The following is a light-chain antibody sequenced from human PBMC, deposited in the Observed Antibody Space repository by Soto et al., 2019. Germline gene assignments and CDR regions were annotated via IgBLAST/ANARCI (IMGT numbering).Light chain of an antibody. CDR1: SSNIGSNS. V-gene: IGLV1-44*01. Sequence: QSVLTQPPSASGTPGQRVTISCSGSSSNIGSNSVNWYQQLPRAAPKLLIYSNNQRPSGVPDRFSGSKSGTSASLAISGLQSEDEADYYCAAWDDSLNGREVFGTGTKLTVL. CDR2: SNN. CDR3: AAWDDSLNGREV. J-gene: IGLJ1*01.